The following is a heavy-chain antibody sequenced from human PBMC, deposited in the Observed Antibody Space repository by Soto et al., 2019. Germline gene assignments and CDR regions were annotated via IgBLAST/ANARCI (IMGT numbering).Heavy chain of an antibody. CDR3: AFEGWLLLQSRLHF. V-gene: IGHV3-48*02. CDR2: ISSSNRTI. D-gene: IGHD5-12*01. Sequence: VGSLRLSCAASGFTFRSYSMNWVRQAPGKGLEWVSYISSSNRTINYADSVKGRFIISRDNAKNSLYLQMHSLRDEDTAVYYCAFEGWLLLQSRLHFCGQGSTVTVCS. J-gene: IGHJ6*02. CDR1: GFTFRSYS.